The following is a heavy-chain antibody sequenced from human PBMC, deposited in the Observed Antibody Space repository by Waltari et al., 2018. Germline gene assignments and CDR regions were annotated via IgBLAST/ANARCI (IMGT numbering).Heavy chain of an antibody. Sequence: QVQLQESGPGLVKPSETLSLTCTVSGGSISSYYWSWIRQPPGKGLEWIGYIYYSGSTNYNPSLKSRVTISVDTSKNQFSLKLSSVTAADTAVYYCARGNGITMVRGVPIDYRGQGTLVTVSS. D-gene: IGHD3-10*01. CDR1: GGSISSYY. CDR3: ARGNGITMVRGVPIDY. CDR2: IYYSGST. V-gene: IGHV4-59*01. J-gene: IGHJ4*02.